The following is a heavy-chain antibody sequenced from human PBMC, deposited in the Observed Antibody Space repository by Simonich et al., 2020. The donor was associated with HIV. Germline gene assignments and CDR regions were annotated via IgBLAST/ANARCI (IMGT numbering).Heavy chain of an antibody. V-gene: IGHV4-34*01. Sequence: QVQLQQWGAGLLKPSETLSLTCAVYGGSFSGYYWSGIRQPPGKGLEWIGEINHSGSTNYNPSLKSRVTISVDTSKNQFSLKLSSVTAADTAVYYCARHPPGYDSYYFDYWGQGTLVTVSS. D-gene: IGHD3-10*01. J-gene: IGHJ4*02. CDR3: ARHPPGYDSYYFDY. CDR2: INHSGST. CDR1: GGSFSGYY.